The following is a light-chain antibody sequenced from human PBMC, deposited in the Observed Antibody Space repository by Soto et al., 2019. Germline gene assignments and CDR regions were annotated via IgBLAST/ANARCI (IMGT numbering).Light chain of an antibody. CDR3: QHYNSYSEA. CDR2: AAS. CDR1: QSISSY. Sequence: DIQMTQSPSSLSASVGDRVTITCRASQSISSYLNWYQQTQGKAPKILIYAASSLQTGVPSRFRGSGSGTEFTLTISRLQPDDFETYYCQHYNSYSEAFGQGTKVDIK. J-gene: IGKJ1*01. V-gene: IGKV1-39*01.